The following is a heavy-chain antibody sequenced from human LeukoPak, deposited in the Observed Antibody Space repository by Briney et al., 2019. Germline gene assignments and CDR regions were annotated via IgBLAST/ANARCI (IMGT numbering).Heavy chain of an antibody. V-gene: IGHV4-39*07. CDR2: IYYSGGT. CDR1: GGSISSSGYY. CDR3: ARGLTPDAFDI. J-gene: IGHJ3*02. Sequence: SETLSLTCTVSGGSISSSGYYWGWIRQPPGKGLEWIGNIYYSGGTYYNPSLKTRVTISGDTSKNQFSLKLSSVTAAETAVYYCARGLTPDAFDIWGQGTMVTVSS.